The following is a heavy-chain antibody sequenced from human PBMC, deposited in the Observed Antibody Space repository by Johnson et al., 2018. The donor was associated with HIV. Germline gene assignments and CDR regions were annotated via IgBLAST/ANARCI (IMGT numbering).Heavy chain of an antibody. CDR3: AKDHQDYGGNSDAFDI. CDR1: GFTFSSYA. D-gene: IGHD4-23*01. J-gene: IGHJ3*02. Sequence: VQLVESGGGVVRPGGSLRLSCAASGFTFSSYAMHWVRQAPGKGLEWVSGINWNGGSTGYADSVKGRFTISRDNAKNSLYLQMNSLRAEDTALYYCAKDHQDYGGNSDAFDIWGQGTMVTVSS. V-gene: IGHV3-20*04. CDR2: INWNGGST.